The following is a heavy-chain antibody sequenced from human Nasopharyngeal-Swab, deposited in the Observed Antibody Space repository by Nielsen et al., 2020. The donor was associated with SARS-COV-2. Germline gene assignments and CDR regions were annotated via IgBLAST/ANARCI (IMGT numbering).Heavy chain of an antibody. D-gene: IGHD2-15*01. CDR1: GYSFTSYW. V-gene: IGHV5-10-1*01. Sequence: GESLKISCKGSGYSFTSYWISWVRQMPGKGLEWMGRIDPSDSYTNYSPSFQGHVTISADKSISTAYLQWSGLKASDTAMYYCARLGVYCSGGSCYGWFDPWGQGTLVTVS. J-gene: IGHJ5*02. CDR3: ARLGVYCSGGSCYGWFDP. CDR2: IDPSDSYT.